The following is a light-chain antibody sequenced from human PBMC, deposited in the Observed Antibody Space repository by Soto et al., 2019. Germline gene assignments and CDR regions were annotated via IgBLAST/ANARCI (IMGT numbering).Light chain of an antibody. V-gene: IGKV1-5*03. J-gene: IGKJ5*01. CDR1: QNINNY. CDR2: KAS. Sequence: DIQMTQSPSSLSASVGDRVTLTCQASQNINNYLNWYQQKPGKAPKLLIYKASTLESGVPSRFSGSGSGSEFTLTISSLQPDDFATYYCQQYNSYLITFGQGTRLEIK. CDR3: QQYNSYLIT.